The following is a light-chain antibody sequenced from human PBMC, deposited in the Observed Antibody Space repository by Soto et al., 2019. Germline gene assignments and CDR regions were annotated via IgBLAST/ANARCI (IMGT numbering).Light chain of an antibody. CDR2: EVS. Sequence: QSVLTQPPSASGSPGQSVTISCTGTSSDVGGYNYVSWYQQHPGKAPKLMIYEVSQRPSGVPDRFSGSKSGNTASLTVSGLQAEDEADYYCSSYTGGNPSYVFGTGTKVTVL. J-gene: IGLJ1*01. CDR3: SSYTGGNPSYV. V-gene: IGLV2-8*01. CDR1: SSDVGGYNY.